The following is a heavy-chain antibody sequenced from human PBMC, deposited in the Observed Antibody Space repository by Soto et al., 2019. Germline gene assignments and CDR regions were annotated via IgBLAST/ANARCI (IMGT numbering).Heavy chain of an antibody. CDR3: VKHLSRSYYVGALGY. V-gene: IGHV3-64D*08. Sequence: GGSLRLSCSASGFTFSSYAMHWVRQAPGKGLEYVSAISSNGGSTYYADSVKGRFTISRDNSKNTLYLQMSSLRAEDTAVYYCVKHLSRSYYVGALGYWGQGTLVTVSS. D-gene: IGHD1-26*01. CDR2: ISSNGGST. J-gene: IGHJ4*02. CDR1: GFTFSSYA.